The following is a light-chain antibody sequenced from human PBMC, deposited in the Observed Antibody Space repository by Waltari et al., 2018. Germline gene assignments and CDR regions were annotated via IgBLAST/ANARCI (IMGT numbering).Light chain of an antibody. Sequence: DIVMNQSTDSLAVSLGERRTINCKSRQSLLYSSNNKNYLAWYQQKPGQPPKLLIYWASTRESGVPDRFSGSGSGTDFTLTISSLQAEDVAVYYCQQYYSTPFTFGPGTKVDIK. CDR2: WAS. V-gene: IGKV4-1*01. CDR1: QSLLYSSNNKNY. J-gene: IGKJ3*01. CDR3: QQYYSTPFT.